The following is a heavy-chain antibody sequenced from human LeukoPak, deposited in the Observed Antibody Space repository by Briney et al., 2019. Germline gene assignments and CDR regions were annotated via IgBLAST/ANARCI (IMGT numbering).Heavy chain of an antibody. CDR1: GFTFINYA. CDR3: TKAPVRSCTGTFCYPFDY. CDR2: TVGGRPDT. J-gene: IGHJ4*02. Sequence: PGGSLRLSCAASGFTFINYAMSWVRQTPGKGLEWVSATVGGRPDTYHADSVRGRFTVSRDNSMNTLYLQMNSLRVGDTAVYYCTKAPVRSCTGTFCYPFDYWGQGILVTVSS. D-gene: IGHD2-8*02. V-gene: IGHV3-23*01.